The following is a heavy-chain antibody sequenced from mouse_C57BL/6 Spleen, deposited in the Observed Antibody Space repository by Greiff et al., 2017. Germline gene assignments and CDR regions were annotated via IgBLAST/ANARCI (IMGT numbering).Heavy chain of an antibody. CDR1: GFTFSDYG. CDR2: ISSGSSTI. J-gene: IGHJ1*03. V-gene: IGHV5-17*01. CDR3: ARPDYYGSKRVDV. D-gene: IGHD1-1*01. Sequence: EVKLQESGGGLVKPGGSLKLSCAASGFTFSDYGMHWVRQAPEKGLEWVAYISSGSSTIYYADTVKGRFTISRDNAKNTLFLQMTSLRSEDTAMYYCARPDYYGSKRVDVWGTGTTVTVSS.